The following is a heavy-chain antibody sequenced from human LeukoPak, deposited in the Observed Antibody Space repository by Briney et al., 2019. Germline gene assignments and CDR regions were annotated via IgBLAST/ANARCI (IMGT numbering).Heavy chain of an antibody. Sequence: GGSLRLSCAASAFSLNTYSMNWVRQTAGKGLEWLSHISTSGTIHYADSVKGRFSISRDNGRNSVSLQMNRLRVGDTGVYFCATAPRGASDYIDVWGRGTTVSVSS. J-gene: IGHJ6*03. CDR1: AFSLNTYS. CDR2: ISTSGTI. V-gene: IGHV3-48*01. D-gene: IGHD1-26*01. CDR3: ATAPRGASDYIDV.